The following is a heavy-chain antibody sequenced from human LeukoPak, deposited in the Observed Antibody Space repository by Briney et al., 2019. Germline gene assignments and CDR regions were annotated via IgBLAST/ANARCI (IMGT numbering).Heavy chain of an antibody. J-gene: IGHJ4*02. D-gene: IGHD3-22*01. CDR3: ARDLGDYYDSSGYYPLDY. V-gene: IGHV3-11*04. Sequence: PGGSLRLSCAASGFTFSDYYMSWIRQAPGKGLEWVSYISSSGSTIYYADSVKGRFTISRDNVKNSLYLQMDSLRAEDTAVYYCARDLGDYYDSSGYYPLDYWGQGTLVTVSS. CDR1: GFTFSDYY. CDR2: ISSSGSTI.